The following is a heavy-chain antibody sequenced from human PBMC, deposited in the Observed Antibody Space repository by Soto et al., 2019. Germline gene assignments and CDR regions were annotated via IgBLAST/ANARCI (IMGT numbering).Heavy chain of an antibody. J-gene: IGHJ4*02. Sequence: QVQLVESGGGVVQPGGSLRLSCAASGFTFSSFGRHWVRQAPGKGLEWVAVISYDGIEKNYGDSVKGRFTITRENSKNMVYLQMNSLRAEDTAVYYCAKDLREMATIRPDYWGQGILVTVSS. V-gene: IGHV3-30*18. D-gene: IGHD5-12*01. CDR2: ISYDGIEK. CDR1: GFTFSSFG. CDR3: AKDLREMATIRPDY.